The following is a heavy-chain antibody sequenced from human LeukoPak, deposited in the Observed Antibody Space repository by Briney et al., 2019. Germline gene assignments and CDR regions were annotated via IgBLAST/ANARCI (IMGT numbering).Heavy chain of an antibody. Sequence: GGSLRLSCAASGFTFSSYGMSWVRQAPGKGLKWVSAISGSGGSTYYADSVKGRFTISRDNSKNTLYLQMNSLRADDTAVYYCAKDSAFYYIDVWGKGTTVIISS. J-gene: IGHJ6*03. CDR2: ISGSGGST. CDR3: AKDSAFYYIDV. D-gene: IGHD3-10*01. V-gene: IGHV3-23*01. CDR1: GFTFSSYG.